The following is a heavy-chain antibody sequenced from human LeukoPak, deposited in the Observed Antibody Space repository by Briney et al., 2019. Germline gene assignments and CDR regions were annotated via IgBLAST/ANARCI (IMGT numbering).Heavy chain of an antibody. D-gene: IGHD6-13*01. V-gene: IGHV3-23*01. CDR2: KSGSGGST. Sequence: PGGSLRLSCAASGFTFNGYAMSWVRQAPGKGLEWVSGKSGSGGSTYADSVKGRFTISRDNSKNTLYLQMNSLRVEDTAVYNCAKEWGIAAAGTGFDYWGQGALVTVSS. CDR1: GFTFNGYA. CDR3: AKEWGIAAAGTGFDY. J-gene: IGHJ4*02.